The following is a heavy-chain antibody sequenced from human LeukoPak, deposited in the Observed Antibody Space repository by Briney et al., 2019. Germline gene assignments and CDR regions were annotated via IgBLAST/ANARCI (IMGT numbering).Heavy chain of an antibody. J-gene: IGHJ4*02. CDR3: ARDSKVNTRYYYDSSGYQGYFDY. CDR2: IYHSGST. Sequence: SETLSLNCAVSGGSISSSNWWSWVRGPPGKGLEWIGEIYHSGSTNYNPSLKSRVTISVDKAKNQFSLKMSSVTAADTAVYYCARDSKVNTRYYYDSSGYQGYFDYWGQGTLVTVSS. CDR1: GGSISSSNW. V-gene: IGHV4-4*02. D-gene: IGHD3-22*01.